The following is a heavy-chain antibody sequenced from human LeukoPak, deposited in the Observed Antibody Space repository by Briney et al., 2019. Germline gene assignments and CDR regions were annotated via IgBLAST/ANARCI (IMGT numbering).Heavy chain of an antibody. CDR2: IKRKTDGGTT. CDR3: TTESYSGSYTLDY. Sequence: GGSLRLSCAASGFTFSNAWMSWVRQAPGKGLEWVGRIKRKTDGGTTDYAAPVKGRFTISRDDSRNTLYLQMNSLKIEDAAVYYCTTESYSGSYTLDYWGQGTLVTVSS. V-gene: IGHV3-15*01. D-gene: IGHD1-26*01. J-gene: IGHJ4*02. CDR1: GFTFSNAW.